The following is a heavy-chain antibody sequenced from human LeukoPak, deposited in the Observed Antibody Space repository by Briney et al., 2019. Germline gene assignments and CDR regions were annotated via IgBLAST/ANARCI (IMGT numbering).Heavy chain of an antibody. CDR3: ARIGRGYCSGGSCETDY. D-gene: IGHD2-15*01. CDR2: IYYSGST. V-gene: IGHV4-39*01. CDR1: GGSISSSSYY. Sequence: SETLSLTCTVSGGSISSSSYYWGWIRQPPGKGLEWIGSIYYSGSTYYNPSLKSRVTISVDTSKNQFSLKLSSVTAADTAVYYCARIGRGYCSGGSCETDYWGQGTLVTVSS. J-gene: IGHJ4*02.